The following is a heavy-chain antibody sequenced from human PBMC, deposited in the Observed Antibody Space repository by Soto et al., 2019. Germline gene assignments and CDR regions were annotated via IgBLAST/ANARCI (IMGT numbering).Heavy chain of an antibody. CDR1: GLTFRSYW. J-gene: IGHJ4*02. Sequence: PGGSLRLSCAASGLTFRSYWMHWVRQAPGKGLEWVSAISGSGGSTYYADSVKGRFTIFRDNSKNTLYLQMNSLRAEDTAVYYCANSFGYGVSFDYWGQGTLVTVSS. D-gene: IGHD5-12*01. CDR2: ISGSGGST. CDR3: ANSFGYGVSFDY. V-gene: IGHV3-23*01.